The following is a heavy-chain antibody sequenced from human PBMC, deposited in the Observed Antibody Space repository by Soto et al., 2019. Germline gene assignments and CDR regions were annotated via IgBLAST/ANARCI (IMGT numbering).Heavy chain of an antibody. V-gene: IGHV4-34*01. CDR3: ARPLGMVRGVIGY. Sequence: PSETLSLTCAVYGGSFSGYYWSWIRQPPGKGLEWIGEINHSGSTNYNPSLKSRVTISVDTSKNQFSLKLSSVTAADTAVYYCARPLGMVRGVIGYWGQGTLVTVSS. J-gene: IGHJ4*02. CDR2: INHSGST. D-gene: IGHD3-10*01. CDR1: GGSFSGYY.